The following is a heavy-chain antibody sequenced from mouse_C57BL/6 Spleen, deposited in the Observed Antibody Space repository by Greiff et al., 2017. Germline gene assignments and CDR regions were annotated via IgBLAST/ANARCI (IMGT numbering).Heavy chain of an antibody. J-gene: IGHJ4*01. D-gene: IGHD3-2*02. CDR3: TRQLRLRAMDY. CDR2: LDPEDGDP. Sequence: EVKLMESGAELVRPGASVKLSCTASGFNIKDYYMHWVKQRPEQGLEWIGRLDPEDGDPESAPKFQGKAPMTADTSSNTAYLQPSSLTSEDTAVYYCTRQLRLRAMDYWGQGTSVTVSS. CDR1: GFNIKDYY. V-gene: IGHV14-1*01.